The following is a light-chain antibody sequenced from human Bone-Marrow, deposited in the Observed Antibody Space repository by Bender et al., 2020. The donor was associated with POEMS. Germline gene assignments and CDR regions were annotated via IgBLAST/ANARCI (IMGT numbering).Light chain of an antibody. J-gene: IGLJ2*01. Sequence: SYELAQPPSVSVSPGQTASITCSGDTLGEKYAYWYQQKPGQSPLLIIYQDNKRPSGVPERFSGSNSVNTATLTISGTQAMDEADYYCQVWDKNIEVFGGGTKLTVL. CDR1: TLGEKY. CDR2: QDN. V-gene: IGLV3-1*01. CDR3: QVWDKNIEV.